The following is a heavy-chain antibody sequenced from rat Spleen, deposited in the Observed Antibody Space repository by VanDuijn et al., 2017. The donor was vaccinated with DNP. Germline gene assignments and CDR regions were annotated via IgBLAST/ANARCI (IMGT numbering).Heavy chain of an antibody. CDR3: ASLWTLAY. CDR1: GFTFSNYD. CDR2: ISPSGGST. D-gene: IGHD1-6*01. Sequence: EVLLVESGGGLVQPGRSLKLSCAASGFTFSNYDMAWVRQAPTKGLEWVASISPSGGSTYYRDSVKGRFTISRDNAKSSLYLQMDSLRSEDTATYYCASLWTLAYWGQGTLVTVSS. J-gene: IGHJ3*01. V-gene: IGHV5-25*01.